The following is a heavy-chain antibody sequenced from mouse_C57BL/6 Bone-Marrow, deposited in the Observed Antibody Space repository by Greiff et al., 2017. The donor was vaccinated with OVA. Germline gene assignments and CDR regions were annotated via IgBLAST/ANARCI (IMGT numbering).Heavy chain of an antibody. CDR2: IYPGSGNI. V-gene: IGHV1-76*01. CDR1: GYTFTDYY. D-gene: IGHD2-2*01. CDR3: ARSERLRDYLDY. Sequence: VKVEESGAELVRPGASVKLSCKASGYTFTDYYISWVKQRPGQGLEWIARIYPGSGNIYYNEKFKGKATLTAEKSSSTAYMQLSSLTSDDSAVYFCARSERLRDYLDYWGQGTTLTVSS. J-gene: IGHJ2*01.